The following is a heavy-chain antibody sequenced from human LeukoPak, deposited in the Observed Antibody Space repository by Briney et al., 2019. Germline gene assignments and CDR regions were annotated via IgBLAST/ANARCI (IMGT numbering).Heavy chain of an antibody. CDR3: ARHEAYGSGSFDP. CDR2: IYHSGST. J-gene: IGHJ5*02. D-gene: IGHD3-10*01. CDR1: GYSISSGYY. V-gene: IGHV4-38-2*02. Sequence: SETLSLTCTVSGYSISSGYYWGWIRQPPGKGLEWIGSIYHSGSTSYNPSLKSRVTISVDTSKNQFSLKLSSVTAADTAVYYCARHEAYGSGSFDPWGQGTLVTVSS.